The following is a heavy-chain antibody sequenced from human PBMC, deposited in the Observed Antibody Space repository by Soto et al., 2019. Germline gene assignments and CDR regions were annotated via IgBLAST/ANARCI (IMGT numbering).Heavy chain of an antibody. V-gene: IGHV1-69*13. J-gene: IGHJ5*02. CDR3: ARADYYGSGSYYIWFEP. CDR1: GGTFSSYA. D-gene: IGHD3-10*01. CDR2: VIPIFGTA. Sequence: GASVKVSCKASGGTFSSYAISWVRQAPGQGLEWMGGVIPIFGTANYAQKFQGRVTITADESTSTAYMELSSLRSEDTAVYYCARADYYGSGSYYIWFEPWGQGTLVTVSS.